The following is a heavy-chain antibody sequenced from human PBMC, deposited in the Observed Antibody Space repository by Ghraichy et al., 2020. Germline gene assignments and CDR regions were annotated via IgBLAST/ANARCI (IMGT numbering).Heavy chain of an antibody. CDR3: AHSLTIFGPFGLSRAFDI. V-gene: IGHV2-5*01. CDR1: GFSLSTSGVG. CDR2: IYWNDDK. J-gene: IGHJ3*02. D-gene: IGHD3-3*01. Sequence: SGPTLVKPTQTLTLTCTFSGFSLSTSGVGVGWIRQPPGKALEWLALIYWNDDKRYSPSLKSRLTITKDTSKNQVVLTMTNMDPVDTATYYCAHSLTIFGPFGLSRAFDIWGQGTMVTVSS.